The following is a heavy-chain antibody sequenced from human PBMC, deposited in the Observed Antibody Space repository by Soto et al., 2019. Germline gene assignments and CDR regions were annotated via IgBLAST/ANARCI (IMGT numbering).Heavy chain of an antibody. CDR3: ARVFGQQLATSPYGMDV. V-gene: IGHV3-30-3*01. J-gene: IGHJ6*02. CDR1: GFTFISYA. CDR2: ISYDGSNK. Sequence: GGSLRLSCAASGFTFISYAMHWVRQAPGKGLEWVAVISYDGSNKYYADSVKGRFTISRDNSKNTLYLQMNSLRAEGTAVYYCARVFGQQLATSPYGMDVWGQGTTVTVSS. D-gene: IGHD6-13*01.